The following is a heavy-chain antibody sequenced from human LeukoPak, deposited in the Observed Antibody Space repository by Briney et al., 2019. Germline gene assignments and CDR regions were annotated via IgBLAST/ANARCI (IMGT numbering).Heavy chain of an antibody. V-gene: IGHV4-61*08. CDR1: GGSISSGGYY. CDR2: IYYSGST. CDR3: ARVSVDGGAR. J-gene: IGHJ4*02. Sequence: SQTLSLTCTVSGGSISSGGYYWSWIRQPPGKGLEWIGYIYYSGSTNYNPSLKSRVTISVDTSKNQFSLKLSPVTAADTAVYYCARVSVDGGARWGQGTLVTVSS. D-gene: IGHD4-23*01.